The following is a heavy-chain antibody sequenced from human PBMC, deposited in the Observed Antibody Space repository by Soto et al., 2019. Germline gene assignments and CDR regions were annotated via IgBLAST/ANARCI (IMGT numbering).Heavy chain of an antibody. Sequence: ASVKVACKASGYTFTSYAMHWVRQAPGQRLEWMGWINAGNGNTKYSQKFQGRVTITRDTSASTAYMELSSLRAEDTAVYYCAKFGWSRGTTDAIDYWGQGTLVTVSS. CDR2: INAGNGNT. J-gene: IGHJ4*02. D-gene: IGHD3-3*01. CDR3: AKFGWSRGTTDAIDY. V-gene: IGHV1-3*01. CDR1: GYTFTSYA.